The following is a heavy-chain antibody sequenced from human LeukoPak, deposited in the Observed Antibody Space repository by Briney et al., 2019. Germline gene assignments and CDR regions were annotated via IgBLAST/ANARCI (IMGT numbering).Heavy chain of an antibody. V-gene: IGHV3-7*01. Sequence: PGGSLRLSCAASGFTFSMYWMSGVRPAPGKGLEGVGNRNQEGSQKYYVDSVEGRFTISRDNAKNSFFLQMSSLRAEDTSVYYCVAGDWGARDSFDLWGRGTMVTVSS. CDR3: VAGDWGARDSFDL. CDR1: GFTFSMYW. J-gene: IGHJ3*01. CDR2: RNQEGSQK. D-gene: IGHD2-21*02.